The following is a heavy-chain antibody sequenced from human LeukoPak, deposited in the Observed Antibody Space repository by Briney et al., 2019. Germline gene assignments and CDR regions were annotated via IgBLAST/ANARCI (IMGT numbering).Heavy chain of an antibody. D-gene: IGHD7-27*01. V-gene: IGHV1-69*01. CDR1: GGTFSNYA. Sequence: SVKVSCKASGGTFSNYAISWVRQAPGQGVEHMGGIIPMFGTAGYAQKFQGRVTVTADESTRTAYMDMNSLRSDDAAMYYCASLTGGYLGWGQGTLVTVSS. J-gene: IGHJ4*02. CDR2: IIPMFGTA. CDR3: ASLTGGYLG.